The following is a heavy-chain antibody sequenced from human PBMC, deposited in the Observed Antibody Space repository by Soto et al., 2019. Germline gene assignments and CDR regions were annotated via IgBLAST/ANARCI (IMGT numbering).Heavy chain of an antibody. CDR2: IIPIFGTA. J-gene: IGHJ4*02. D-gene: IGHD6-19*01. CDR1: GGTFSSYA. V-gene: IGHV1-69*06. Sequence: ASVKVSCKASGGTFSSYAISWVRQAPGQGLEWMGGIIPIFGTANYAQKFQGRVTITADKSTSTAYMELSSLRSEDTAVYYCARGPSTLAVGSGWYYEYFDYWGQGTLVTVSS. CDR3: ARGPSTLAVGSGWYYEYFDY.